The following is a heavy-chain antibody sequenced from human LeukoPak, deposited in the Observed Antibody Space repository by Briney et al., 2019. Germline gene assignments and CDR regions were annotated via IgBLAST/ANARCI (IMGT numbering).Heavy chain of an antibody. CDR1: GFTFSNYG. Sequence: PGGSLRLSCAASGFTFSNYGMHWVRQAPGKGLEWVAVISYAGSNKYYAESVKGRFTISRGNSKSTVYLQMNSLRAEDTAVYYCAKELGDPDYWGQGTLVTVSS. CDR3: AKELGDPDY. J-gene: IGHJ4*02. D-gene: IGHD1-26*01. CDR2: ISYAGSNK. V-gene: IGHV3-30*18.